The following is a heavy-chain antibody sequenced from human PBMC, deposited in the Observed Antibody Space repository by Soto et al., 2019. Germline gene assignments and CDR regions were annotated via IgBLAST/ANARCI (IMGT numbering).Heavy chain of an antibody. V-gene: IGHV1-69*01. CDR2: IIPIFGTA. Sequence: SAQVSCKACGGTFSSYASSWVRQATGQGLEWMGGIIPIFGTANYAQKFQGRVTITADESTSTAYMELSSLRSEDTAVYYCARDLLPNYYDSSGPFAYWGQGTLVPVSS. J-gene: IGHJ4*02. CDR1: GGTFSSYA. D-gene: IGHD3-22*01. CDR3: ARDLLPNYYDSSGPFAY.